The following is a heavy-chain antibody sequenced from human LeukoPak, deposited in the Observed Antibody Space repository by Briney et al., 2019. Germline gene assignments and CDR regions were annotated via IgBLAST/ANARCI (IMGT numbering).Heavy chain of an antibody. D-gene: IGHD5-12*01. CDR2: IYPGDSDT. V-gene: IGHV5-51*01. Sequence: GESLKISCKGSGYSFTSYWIGWVRQMPGKGLEWMGIIYPGDSDTRYSPSFQGQVTISADKSISTAYLQWSSLKASDTAVYYCARPRLPNYYYYGMDVWGQGTTVTVSS. J-gene: IGHJ6*02. CDR3: ARPRLPNYYYYGMDV. CDR1: GYSFTSYW.